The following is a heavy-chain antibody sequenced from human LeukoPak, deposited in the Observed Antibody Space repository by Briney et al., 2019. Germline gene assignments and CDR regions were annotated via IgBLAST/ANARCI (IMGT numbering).Heavy chain of an antibody. CDR2: INSDGSNT. Sequence: GGSLRLSCAASRFTFSSYWMHWGRQAPGKGLVWVSRINSDGSNTGYADSAKGRFTISRDNAKNTLYLQMNSLSAEDTAVYYCARGAGSSWSGLIDYWGQGTLVTVSS. CDR1: RFTFSSYW. CDR3: ARGAGSSWSGLIDY. J-gene: IGHJ4*02. V-gene: IGHV3-74*01. D-gene: IGHD6-13*01.